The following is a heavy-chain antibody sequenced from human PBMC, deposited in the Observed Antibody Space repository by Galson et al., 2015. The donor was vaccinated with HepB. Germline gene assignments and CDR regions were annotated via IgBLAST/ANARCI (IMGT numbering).Heavy chain of an antibody. CDR2: IIPIFGTA. J-gene: IGHJ4*02. CDR3: ASPENTSSGYYQRGFDY. D-gene: IGHD3-22*01. Sequence: SVKVSCKASGGTFSSYAISWVRQAPGQGLEWMGGIIPIFGTANYAQKFQGRVTITADESTSTAYMELSSLRSEDTAVYYCASPENTSSGYYQRGFDYWGQGTLVTVSS. V-gene: IGHV1-69*13. CDR1: GGTFSSYA.